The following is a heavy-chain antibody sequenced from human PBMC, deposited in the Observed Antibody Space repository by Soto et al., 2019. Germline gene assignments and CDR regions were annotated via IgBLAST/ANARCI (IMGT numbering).Heavy chain of an antibody. CDR3: ARDPVDCSSTSCYAAHDY. J-gene: IGHJ4*02. CDR2: ISAYIGNT. Sequence: GESLKISCKASGYTFTNYGISWVRQAPGQGLEWMGWISAYIGNTKYAQKFQGRVTMTTDTSTTTAYMELRSLRSDDTAVYYCARDPVDCSSTSCYAAHDYWGQGTRVTVSS. V-gene: IGHV1-18*01. D-gene: IGHD2-2*01. CDR1: GYTFTNYG.